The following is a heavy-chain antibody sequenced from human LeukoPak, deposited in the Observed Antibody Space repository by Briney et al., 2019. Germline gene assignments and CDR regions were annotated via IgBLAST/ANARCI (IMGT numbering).Heavy chain of an antibody. V-gene: IGHV3-33*01. CDR1: GFTFSSYG. J-gene: IGHJ4*02. CDR2: IWYDGSNK. CDR3: ARDQAESSGFDY. Sequence: PGRSLRLSCAASGFTFSSYGMHWVRQAPGKGLEWVGVIWYDGSNKYYADSVKGRFTISRDNSKNTLYLQMNSLRAEDTAVYYCARDQAESSGFDYWGQGTMVTVSS. D-gene: IGHD6-6*01.